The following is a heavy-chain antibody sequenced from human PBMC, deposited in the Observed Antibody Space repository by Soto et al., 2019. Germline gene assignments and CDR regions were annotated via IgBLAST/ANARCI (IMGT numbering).Heavy chain of an antibody. V-gene: IGHV4-4*02. J-gene: IGHJ4*02. D-gene: IGHD2-2*01. CDR2: IYHSGST. Sequence: SETLSLTCAVSGGSISSSNWWSWVRPPPGKGLEWIGEIYHSGSTNYNPSLKSRVTISVDKSKNQFSLKRSSVTAADTAVYYCAREGGSVVVPAAFDYWGQGTLVTVSS. CDR1: GGSISSSNW. CDR3: AREGGSVVVPAAFDY.